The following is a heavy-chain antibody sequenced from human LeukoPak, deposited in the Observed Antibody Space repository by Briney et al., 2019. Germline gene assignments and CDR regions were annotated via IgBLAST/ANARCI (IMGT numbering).Heavy chain of an antibody. J-gene: IGHJ4*02. V-gene: IGHV3-23*01. CDR2: ISGSGGST. CDR1: GFTFSSYA. Sequence: PGGSLRLSCAASGFTFSSYAMSWVRQAPGKGLEWVSAISGSGGSTYYADSVKGRFTISRENSKNTLYLQMNSLRAEDTAVYYCAKDPAYYYGSGSYYFDYWGQGTLVTVSS. CDR3: AKDPAYYYGSGSYYFDY. D-gene: IGHD3-10*01.